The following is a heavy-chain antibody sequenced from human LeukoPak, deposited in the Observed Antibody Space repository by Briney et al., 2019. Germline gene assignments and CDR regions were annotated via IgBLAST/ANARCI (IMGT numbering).Heavy chain of an antibody. CDR3: PRDPRPMATWFERYYYYYMDV. V-gene: IGHV1-46*01. J-gene: IGHJ6*03. CDR1: GYTFTSYY. CDR2: INPRGGST. Sequence: ASVKVSCKASGYTFTSYYMHWVRQAPGQGLEWMGMINPRGGSTSYAQKFQGRVTMTRDTSTRTVSMELSSLRSEDRAGFYLPRDPRPMATWFERYYYYYMDVWGRGNTVTVS. D-gene: IGHD5-24*01.